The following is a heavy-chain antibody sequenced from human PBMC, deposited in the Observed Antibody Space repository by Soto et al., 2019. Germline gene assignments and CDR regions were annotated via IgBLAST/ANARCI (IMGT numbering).Heavy chain of an antibody. CDR2: IYYSGST. CDR1: GGSISSGGYY. V-gene: IGHV4-31*03. J-gene: IGHJ6*02. D-gene: IGHD3-22*01. CDR3: ARDLVITGMDV. Sequence: SETLSLTCTVSGGSISSGGYYWSWIRQHPGKGLEWIGYIYYSGSTYYNPSLKSRVTISVDTSKNQVSLKLSSVTAADTAVYYCARDLVITGMDVWGQGTTDTVSS.